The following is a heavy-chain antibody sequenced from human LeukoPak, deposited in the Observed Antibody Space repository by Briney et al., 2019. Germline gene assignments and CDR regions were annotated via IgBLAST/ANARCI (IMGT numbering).Heavy chain of an antibody. CDR1: GYTFTSYG. J-gene: IGHJ4*02. Sequence: ASVKVSCKASGYTFTSYGISWVRQAPGQGLEWVGWISAYNGNTNYAQKLQGRVTMTTDTSTSTAYMELRSLRSDDTAVYYCARDYYDSSGYYAFFDYWGQGTLVTVSS. V-gene: IGHV1-18*01. CDR2: ISAYNGNT. D-gene: IGHD3-22*01. CDR3: ARDYYDSSGYYAFFDY.